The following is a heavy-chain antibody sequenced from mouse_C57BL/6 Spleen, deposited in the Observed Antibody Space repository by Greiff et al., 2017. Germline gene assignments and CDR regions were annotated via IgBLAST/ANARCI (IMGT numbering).Heavy chain of an antibody. CDR2: ISSGGSYT. J-gene: IGHJ2*01. V-gene: IGHV5-6*01. CDR1: GFTFSSYG. Sequence: EVQLVESGGDLVKPGGSLKLSCAASGFTFSSYGMSWVRQTPDKRLEWVATISSGGSYTYYPDSVKGRFTISRDNAKNTLYLQMSSLNSEDTAMDYWARQDLFYYFDYWGQGTTLTVSS. D-gene: IGHD1-1*01. CDR3: ARQDLFYYFDY.